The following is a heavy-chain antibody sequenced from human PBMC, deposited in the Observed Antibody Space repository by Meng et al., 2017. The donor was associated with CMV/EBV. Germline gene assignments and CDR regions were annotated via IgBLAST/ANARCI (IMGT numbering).Heavy chain of an antibody. D-gene: IGHD2-2*02. Sequence: GSLRLSCTVSGGSVSSGSYYWSWIRQPPGQGLEWIGYIYYSGSTNYNPSLKSRVTISVDTYKNQFSLKLSSVTAADTAVYYCASLYCSSTSCYNDYWGQGTLVTVSS. V-gene: IGHV4-61*01. CDR1: GGSVSSGSYY. J-gene: IGHJ4*02. CDR2: IYYSGST. CDR3: ASLYCSSTSCYNDY.